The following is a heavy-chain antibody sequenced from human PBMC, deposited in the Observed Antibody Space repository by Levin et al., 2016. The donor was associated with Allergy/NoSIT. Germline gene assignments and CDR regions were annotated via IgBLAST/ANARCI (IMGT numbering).Heavy chain of an antibody. J-gene: IGHJ4*02. D-gene: IGHD5/OR15-5a*01. CDR2: INQDGGRI. Sequence: GGSLRLSCVTSGFTLSNYWMTWVRQAPGKGLEWLANINQDGGRIYYVESVKGRFTVSRDNAKDSLYLQMNSLRAEDTAVYYCARIVYNIHYYIDYWGQGTLVTVSS. CDR3: ARIVYNIHYYIDY. V-gene: IGHV3-7*03. CDR1: GFTLSNYW.